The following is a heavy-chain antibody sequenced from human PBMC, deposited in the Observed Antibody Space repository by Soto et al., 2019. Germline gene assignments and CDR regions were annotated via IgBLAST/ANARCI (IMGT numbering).Heavy chain of an antibody. D-gene: IGHD7-27*01. Sequence: QVQLVESGGGVVQPGRSLRLSCAASGFTFSSYGMHSVRQAPGKGLEWVAVISYDGSNKYYADSVKGRFTISRDNSKNTLYLQMNSLRAEDTAVYYCAKDLLGPGRAYGMDVWGQGTTVTVSS. CDR2: ISYDGSNK. CDR1: GFTFSSYG. V-gene: IGHV3-30*18. CDR3: AKDLLGPGRAYGMDV. J-gene: IGHJ6*02.